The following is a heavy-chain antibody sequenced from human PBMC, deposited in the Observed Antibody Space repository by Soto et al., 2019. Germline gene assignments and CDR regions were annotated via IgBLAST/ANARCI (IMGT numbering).Heavy chain of an antibody. Sequence: SQTLSLTFASSGDSVSRNSATWNWISQSPSRGLEWLGRTYYRSKWSNDYAVSVKSRMTINPDTSKNQFSLQLNSVTPEDTAVYYCARTNADGSYYDYWGQGTLVTVSS. J-gene: IGHJ4*02. CDR3: ARTNADGSYYDY. V-gene: IGHV6-1*01. D-gene: IGHD1-26*01. CDR2: TYYRSKWSN. CDR1: GDSVSRNSAT.